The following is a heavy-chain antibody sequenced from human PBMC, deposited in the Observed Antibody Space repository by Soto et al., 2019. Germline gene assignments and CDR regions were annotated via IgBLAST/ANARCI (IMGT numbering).Heavy chain of an antibody. CDR3: ARVAFSYFGMDV. CDR2: VFSSGST. Sequence: SETLSLTCIVPGGAISSYYWIWVRQPAGKGLEWIGRVFSSGSTNYNASLKSRVTMSIDTSKNEVSLTLRSVTAADTAVYYCARVAFSYFGMDVWGPGTTVTVSS. CDR1: GGAISSYY. D-gene: IGHD3-3*02. V-gene: IGHV4-4*07. J-gene: IGHJ6*02.